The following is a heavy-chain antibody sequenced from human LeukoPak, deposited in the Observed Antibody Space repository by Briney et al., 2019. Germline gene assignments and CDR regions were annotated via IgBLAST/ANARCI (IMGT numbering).Heavy chain of an antibody. Sequence: SVKVSCKASGGTFISYAISWVRQAPGQGLEWMGGIIPIFGTANYAQKFQGRVTITADKSTSTAYMELSSLRSEDTAVYYCAILPPYDSSGWYWFDPWGQGTLVTVSS. CDR1: GGTFISYA. CDR2: IIPIFGTA. CDR3: AILPPYDSSGWYWFDP. V-gene: IGHV1-69*06. D-gene: IGHD3-22*01. J-gene: IGHJ5*02.